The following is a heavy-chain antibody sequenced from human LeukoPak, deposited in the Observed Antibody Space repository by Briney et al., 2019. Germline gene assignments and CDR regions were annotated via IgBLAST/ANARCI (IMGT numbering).Heavy chain of an antibody. CDR2: IYASGST. Sequence: SETLSLTCTVSGGSISSYYWSWIRQPPGKGLEWIGYIYASGSTNYNPSLKSRVTISVDTSKNQFSLKLSSVTAADTAVYYCARLGYGSSLDYWGQGTLVTVSS. CDR1: GGSISSYY. V-gene: IGHV4-4*09. J-gene: IGHJ4*02. D-gene: IGHD6-6*01. CDR3: ARLGYGSSLDY.